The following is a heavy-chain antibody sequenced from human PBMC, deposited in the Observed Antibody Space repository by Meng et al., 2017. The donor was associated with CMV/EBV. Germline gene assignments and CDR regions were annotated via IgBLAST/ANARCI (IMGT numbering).Heavy chain of an antibody. D-gene: IGHD2-2*01. CDR2: IRYDGSNK. Sequence: GESLQISCAASGFTFSSYGMHWVRQAPGKGLEWVAFIRYDGSNKYYADSVKGRFTISRDNSKNTLYLQMNILRAEDTAVYYCAKDQEPAAIFDWGQGTLVTVSS. V-gene: IGHV3-30*02. J-gene: IGHJ4*02. CDR3: AKDQEPAAIFD. CDR1: GFTFSSYG.